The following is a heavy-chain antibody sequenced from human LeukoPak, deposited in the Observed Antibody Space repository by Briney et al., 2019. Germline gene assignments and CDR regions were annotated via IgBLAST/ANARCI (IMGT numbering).Heavy chain of an antibody. Sequence: GGSLRLSCAASGFTFSSYEMSWVRQAPGKGLEWVSYISSSGSTIYYADSVKGRFTISRDNAKNSLYLQMNSLRAEDTAVYYCARVSQSYSSGWDYWGQGTLVTVSS. CDR2: ISSSGSTI. CDR3: ARVSQSYSSGWDY. CDR1: GFTFSSYE. D-gene: IGHD6-19*01. V-gene: IGHV3-48*03. J-gene: IGHJ4*02.